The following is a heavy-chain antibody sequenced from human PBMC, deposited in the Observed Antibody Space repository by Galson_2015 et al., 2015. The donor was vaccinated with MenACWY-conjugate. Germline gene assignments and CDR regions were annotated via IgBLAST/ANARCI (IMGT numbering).Heavy chain of an antibody. D-gene: IGHD3-16*02. CDR2: ISAYNGNT. V-gene: IGHV1-18*01. CDR3: ARDGPISFGGVISANCDY. Sequence: SVKVSCKASGYTFTSYGISWVRQAPGQGLEWMGWISAYNGNTNYAQKLQGRVTMTTDTSTSTAYMELRSLRSDDTAVYYCARDGPISFGGVISANCDYWGQGTLVTVSS. J-gene: IGHJ4*02. CDR1: GYTFTSYG.